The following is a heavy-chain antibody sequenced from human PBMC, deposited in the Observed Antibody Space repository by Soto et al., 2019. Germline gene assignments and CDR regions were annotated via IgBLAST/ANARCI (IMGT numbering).Heavy chain of an antibody. V-gene: IGHV4-39*01. Sequence: SETLSLTCSVSGDSISNSRFYWAWIRQPPGEGLEWIGSIYHTGNAYYNPSLKSRVTISVDTSKNQFSLKLTSVTAADAAVYYCARGHEYGGNSDAFDIWGQGTVVTVSS. D-gene: IGHD4-17*01. J-gene: IGHJ3*02. CDR2: IYHTGNA. CDR1: GDSISNSRFY. CDR3: ARGHEYGGNSDAFDI.